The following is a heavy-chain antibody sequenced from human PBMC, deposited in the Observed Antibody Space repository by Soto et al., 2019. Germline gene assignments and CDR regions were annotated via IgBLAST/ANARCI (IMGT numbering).Heavy chain of an antibody. Sequence: PSETLSLTCTVSGGSISSGGYYWSWIRQHPGKGLEWIGYIYYSGSTYYNPSLKSRVTISVDTSKNQFSLKLSSVTAADTAVYYCARDQRIFGVVNSNEPAFDIWGQGTMVTVSS. CDR2: IYYSGST. V-gene: IGHV4-31*03. CDR1: GGSISSGGYY. J-gene: IGHJ3*02. CDR3: ARDQRIFGVVNSNEPAFDI. D-gene: IGHD3-3*01.